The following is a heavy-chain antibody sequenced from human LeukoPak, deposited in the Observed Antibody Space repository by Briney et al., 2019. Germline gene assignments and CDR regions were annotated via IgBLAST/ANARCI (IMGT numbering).Heavy chain of an antibody. Sequence: PSETLSLTCTVSGGSISSYYWSWIRQPPGKGLEWIGYIYYSGSTNYNPSLKSRVTISVDTSKNQFSLKLSSVTAADTAVYYCARGWGVVPTSYYYYGMDVWGQGTTVTVSS. D-gene: IGHD2-2*01. J-gene: IGHJ6*02. CDR1: GGSISSYY. V-gene: IGHV4-59*01. CDR2: IYYSGST. CDR3: ARGWGVVPTSYYYYGMDV.